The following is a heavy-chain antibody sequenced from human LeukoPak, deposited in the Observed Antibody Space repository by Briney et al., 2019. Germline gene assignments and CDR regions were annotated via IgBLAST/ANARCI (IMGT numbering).Heavy chain of an antibody. CDR1: GFTFSNYW. Sequence: LRLSCAASGFTFSNYWMSWVRQHPGKGLEWIGYIYYSGSTYYNPSLKSRVTISVDTSKNQFSLKLSSVTAADTAVYYCCRTTNYYYGMDVWGQGTTVTVSS. V-gene: IGHV4-31*02. J-gene: IGHJ6*02. D-gene: IGHD1-7*01. CDR3: CRTTNYYYGMDV. CDR2: IYYSGST.